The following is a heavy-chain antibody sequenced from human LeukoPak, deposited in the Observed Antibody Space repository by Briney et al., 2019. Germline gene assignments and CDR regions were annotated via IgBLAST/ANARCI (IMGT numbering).Heavy chain of an antibody. D-gene: IGHD2/OR15-2a*01. CDR3: ASFTYTTRLLDV. CDR1: GGSIRGSY. J-gene: IGHJ6*04. Sequence: SGTPSVTCSVPGGSIRGSYWTWIPQPPGQTLEWIGYIYSGGSTHYNPSLQSRVTISVDTSVNQFSLRLSSVTAADTAVYYCASFTYTTRLLDVWGKGTTVTVSS. V-gene: IGHV4-4*08. CDR2: IYSGGST.